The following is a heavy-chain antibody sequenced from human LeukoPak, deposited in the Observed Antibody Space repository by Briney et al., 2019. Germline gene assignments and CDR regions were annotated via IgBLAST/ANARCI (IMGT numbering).Heavy chain of an antibody. D-gene: IGHD1-1*01. Sequence: PGGSLRLSCAASGLRINNYATHWVRQAPGKGLEWVAILWSNGNTRFYADSVKGRFTISRDTSTNTLYLHMDSLRVEDTAVYHCVRDSPHWTLDYWGQGTLVTVSS. CDR2: LWSNGNTR. CDR3: VRDSPHWTLDY. V-gene: IGHV3-33*01. J-gene: IGHJ4*02. CDR1: GLRINNYA.